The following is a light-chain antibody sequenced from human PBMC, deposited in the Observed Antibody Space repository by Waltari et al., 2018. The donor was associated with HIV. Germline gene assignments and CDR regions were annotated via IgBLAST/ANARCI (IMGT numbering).Light chain of an antibody. J-gene: IGLJ3*02. V-gene: IGLV2-11*01. CDR1: SSDVGGYNY. CDR2: DVN. Sequence: QSALTQPRSVSGSPGQSVTISCTGTSSDVGGYNYVSWYQQHPGKAPKLMIYDVNKRPSGAPDRCSGSKSGNTASLTISGLQAEDDAEYYCCSYAGNYTLGVFGGGTKLTVL. CDR3: CSYAGNYTLGV.